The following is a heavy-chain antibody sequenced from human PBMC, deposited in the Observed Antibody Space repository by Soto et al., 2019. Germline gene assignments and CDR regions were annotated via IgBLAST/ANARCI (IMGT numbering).Heavy chain of an antibody. J-gene: IGHJ6*02. D-gene: IGHD1-7*01. CDR2: TYYRSKWYN. V-gene: IGHV6-1*01. CDR1: GDSVSSNSAA. CDR3: ARDSWNYVGYYYYGMDV. Sequence: PSQTLSLTCAISGDSVSSNSAAWNWIRQSPSRGLEWLGRTYYRSKWYNDYAVSVKSRITINPDTSKNQFSLQLNSVTPEDTAVYYCARDSWNYVGYYYYGMDVWGQATTVTVSS.